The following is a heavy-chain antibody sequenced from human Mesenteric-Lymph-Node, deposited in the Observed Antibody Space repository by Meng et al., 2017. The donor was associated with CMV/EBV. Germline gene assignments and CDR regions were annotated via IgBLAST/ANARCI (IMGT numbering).Heavy chain of an antibody. CDR1: GFTFSSYS. CDR3: ARDRVGAGSSNFDS. CDR2: ISTSGGSI. Sequence: GESLKISCAASGFTFSSYSMNWVRQAPGKGLEWLSYISTSGGSIYYADSVKGRFTISRDNAKNSLYLQMNNLRAEDTAFYHCARDRVGAGSSNFDSWGQGTLVTVSS. D-gene: IGHD5-24*01. V-gene: IGHV3-48*04. J-gene: IGHJ4*02.